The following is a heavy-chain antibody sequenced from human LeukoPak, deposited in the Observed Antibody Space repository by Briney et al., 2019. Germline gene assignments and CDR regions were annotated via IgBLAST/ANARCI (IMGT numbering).Heavy chain of an antibody. V-gene: IGHV3-53*01. CDR3: ARDPAGYCSSTSCSYQFDY. CDR1: GLTVNSNY. J-gene: IGHJ4*02. D-gene: IGHD2-2*01. CDR2: IYKGGSI. Sequence: PGGSLRLSCAASGLTVNSNYMNWVRQAPGKGLEWVSVIYKGGSIYYADSVKGRFTISRDNSKNTLFLQMNSLRAEDTAVYYCARDPAGYCSSTSCSYQFDYWGQGTLVTVSS.